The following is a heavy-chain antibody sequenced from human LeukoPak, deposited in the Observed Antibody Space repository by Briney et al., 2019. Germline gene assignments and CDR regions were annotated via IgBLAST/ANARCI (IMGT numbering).Heavy chain of an antibody. J-gene: IGHJ6*03. CDR1: EFSVGSNY. CDR3: ARDLQQQLVDDDIYYYYYYMDV. D-gene: IGHD6-13*01. V-gene: IGHV3-66*01. CDR2: IYSGGST. Sequence: GGSLRLSCAASEFSVGSNYMTWVRQAPGKGLEWVSLIYSGGSTYYADSVKGRFTISRDNSKNTLYLQMNSLRAEDTAVYYCARDLQQQLVDDDIYYYYYYMDVWGKGTTVTVSS.